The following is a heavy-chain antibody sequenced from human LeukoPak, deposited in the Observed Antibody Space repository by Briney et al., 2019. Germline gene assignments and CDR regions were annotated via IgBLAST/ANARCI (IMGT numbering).Heavy chain of an antibody. J-gene: IGHJ4*02. D-gene: IGHD3-22*01. CDR2: ISGSGGST. V-gene: IGHV3-23*01. CDR1: GFTFSSYA. Sequence: GGSLRLSCAASGFTFSSYAMSWVRQAPGKGLEWVSAISGSGGSTYYADSVKGRSTISRDNSKNTLYLQMNSLRAEDTAVYYCAKSTSDSSGYYLDYWGQGTLVTVSS. CDR3: AKSTSDSSGYYLDY.